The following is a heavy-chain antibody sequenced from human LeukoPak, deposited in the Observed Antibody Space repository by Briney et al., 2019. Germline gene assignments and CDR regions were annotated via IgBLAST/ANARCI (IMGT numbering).Heavy chain of an antibody. J-gene: IGHJ4*02. D-gene: IGHD5-18*01. Sequence: GGSLRLSCAASGFTASSSYMSWVRQAPGKGLEWVSVIYSGGNTYYADSVKGRFTISRDNSKNTLYLQMNSLRAEDTAVYYCARGGYSYGYTYFDYWGQGTLVTVSS. CDR1: GFTASSSY. CDR3: ARGGYSYGYTYFDY. CDR2: IYSGGNT. V-gene: IGHV3-53*01.